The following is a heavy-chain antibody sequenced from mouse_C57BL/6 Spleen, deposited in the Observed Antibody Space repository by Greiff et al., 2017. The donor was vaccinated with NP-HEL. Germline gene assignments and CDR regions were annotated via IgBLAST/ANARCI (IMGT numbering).Heavy chain of an antibody. J-gene: IGHJ2*01. CDR1: GFTFSSYT. Sequence: DVKLVESGGGLVKPGGSLKLSCAASGFTFSSYTMSWVRQTPEKRLEWVATISGGGGNTYYPDSVKGRFTISRDNAKNTLYLQMSSLRSEDTALYYCARRILPYYFDYWGQGTTLTVSS. V-gene: IGHV5-9*01. CDR2: ISGGGGNT. CDR3: ARRILPYYFDY.